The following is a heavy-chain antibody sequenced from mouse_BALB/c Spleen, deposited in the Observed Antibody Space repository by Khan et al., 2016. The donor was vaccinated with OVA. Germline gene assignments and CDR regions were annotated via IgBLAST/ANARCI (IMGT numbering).Heavy chain of an antibody. CDR3: AGEEAYYRCDGWFAY. Sequence: QVQLKESGAELARPGASVKMSCKASGYTFTSYTMHWIKQRPGQGLEWIGYINPSNSYTNYNQKFKDKATLTADKSSSTAYMQLSSLTSEDSAVFYCAGEEAYYRCDGWFAYWGQGTLVTVSA. V-gene: IGHV1-4*01. D-gene: IGHD2-14*01. J-gene: IGHJ3*01. CDR1: GYTFTSYT. CDR2: INPSNSYT.